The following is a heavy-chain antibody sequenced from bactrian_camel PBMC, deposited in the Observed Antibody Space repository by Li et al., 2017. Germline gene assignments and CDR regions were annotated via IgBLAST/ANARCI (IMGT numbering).Heavy chain of an antibody. J-gene: IGHJ6*01. D-gene: IGHD7*01. V-gene: IGHV3S53*01. CDR2: KTLGATS. CDR3: VADLLSLLRAPVGRPGY. Sequence: HVQLVESGGDSVQAGGSLRLSCVASGWKLPVSYKNICMGWLRQGTNNKREGVAFKTLGATSYYLDSVKGRFSISLDDDQKTMYLRMTSLKPEDTDMYYCVADLLSLLRAPVGRPGYWGQGTQVTVS. CDR1: GWKLPVSYKNIC.